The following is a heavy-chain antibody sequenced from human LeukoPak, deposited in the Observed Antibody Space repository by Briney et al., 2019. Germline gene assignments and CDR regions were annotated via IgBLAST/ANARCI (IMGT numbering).Heavy chain of an antibody. CDR1: GYAFTSYG. CDR2: ISAYNGNT. CDR3: ARGYSSGWYYAFDI. Sequence: ASVKVSCKASGYAFTSYGISWVRRAPGQGLEWMGWISAYNGNTNYAQKLQGRVTMTTDTSTSTAYMELRSLRSDDTAVYYCARGYSSGWYYAFDIWGQGTMVTVSS. J-gene: IGHJ3*02. V-gene: IGHV1-18*01. D-gene: IGHD6-19*01.